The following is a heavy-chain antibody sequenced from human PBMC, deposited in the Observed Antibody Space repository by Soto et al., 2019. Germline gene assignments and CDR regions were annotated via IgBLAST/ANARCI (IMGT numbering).Heavy chain of an antibody. J-gene: IGHJ2*01. CDR1: GFTFSSYA. V-gene: IGHV3-30-3*01. D-gene: IGHD4-17*01. Sequence: QVQLVESGGGVVQPGRSLRLSCAASGFTFSSYAMHWVRQAPGKGLEWVAVISYDGSNKYYADSGKGRFTISRDNSKNTLYLQMNSLRAEDTAVYYCARDNRPTVTPWYFDLWGRGTLVTVSS. CDR2: ISYDGSNK. CDR3: ARDNRPTVTPWYFDL.